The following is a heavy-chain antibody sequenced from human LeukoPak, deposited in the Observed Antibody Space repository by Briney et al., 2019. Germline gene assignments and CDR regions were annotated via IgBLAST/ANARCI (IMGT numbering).Heavy chain of an antibody. V-gene: IGHV4-4*07. CDR2: IYTSGST. D-gene: IGHD2-2*01. CDR1: GGSISSYY. J-gene: IGHJ5*02. CDR3: ARVMYCSSTSCYGNWFDP. Sequence: SETLSLTCTVSGGSISSYYWSWIRQPAGKGLGWIGRIYTSGSTNYNPSLKSRVTMSVDTSKNQFSLKLSSVTAADTAVYYCARVMYCSSTSCYGNWFDPWGQGTLVTVSS.